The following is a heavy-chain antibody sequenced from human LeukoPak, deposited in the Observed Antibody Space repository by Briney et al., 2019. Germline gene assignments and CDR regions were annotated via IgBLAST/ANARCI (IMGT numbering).Heavy chain of an antibody. J-gene: IGHJ4*02. CDR3: ARAGGIYGSGSYYIDY. CDR1: GGSISSGDYY. D-gene: IGHD3-10*01. Sequence: SETLSLTCTVSGGSISSGDYYWSWIRQPPGKGLEWIGYIYYSGSTYYNPSLKSRVTISEDTSKNQFSLKLSSVTAADTAVYYCARAGGIYGSGSYYIDYWGQGTLVTVSS. CDR2: IYYSGST. V-gene: IGHV4-30-4*01.